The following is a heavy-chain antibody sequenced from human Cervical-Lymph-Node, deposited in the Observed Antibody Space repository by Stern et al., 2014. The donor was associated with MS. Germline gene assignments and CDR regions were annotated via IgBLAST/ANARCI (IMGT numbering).Heavy chain of an antibody. V-gene: IGHV4-59*01. CDR3: TRVRPLDYGDFPGFDY. Sequence: QVQLQESGPGLVKPSETLSLTCTVSGGSLSGYYWNWIRQPPGKGLEWIGYIYNRGSTNYNPSLKSRVTISVDTFNNQFSLRLSSVTAADTAVYYCTRVRPLDYGDFPGFDYWGQGALVTVSS. J-gene: IGHJ4*02. D-gene: IGHD4-17*01. CDR1: GGSLSGYY. CDR2: IYNRGST.